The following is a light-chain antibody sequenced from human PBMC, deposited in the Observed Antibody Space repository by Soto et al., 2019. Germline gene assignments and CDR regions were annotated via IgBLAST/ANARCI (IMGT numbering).Light chain of an antibody. V-gene: IGLV2-14*03. Sequence: QSALTQPASVSVSPGQSITISCTGTSSDVGAYKFVSWYQQHPGKAPKLIIYDVSDRPSGVSNRFSGSKSGYTASLTIAGLQAEDEADYYCSSYTSISTVLFGGGTKLTVL. J-gene: IGLJ2*01. CDR2: DVS. CDR1: SSDVGAYKF. CDR3: SSYTSISTVL.